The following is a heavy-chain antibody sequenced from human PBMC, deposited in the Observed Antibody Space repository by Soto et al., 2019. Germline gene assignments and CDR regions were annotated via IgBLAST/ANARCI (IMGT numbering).Heavy chain of an antibody. CDR3: ARDEVYYGSGRSDYYYYYGMDV. D-gene: IGHD3-10*01. J-gene: IGHJ6*02. V-gene: IGHV1-2*04. CDR1: GSTFTGYY. CDR2: INPNSGGT. Sequence: QVQLVQSGAEAKKPGASVKVSCKASGSTFTGYYMHWVRQAPGQGLEWMGWINPNSGGTNYAQKFQGWVTMTRDTSISTAYMELSRLRSDDTAVYYCARDEVYYGSGRSDYYYYYGMDVWGQGTTVTVSS.